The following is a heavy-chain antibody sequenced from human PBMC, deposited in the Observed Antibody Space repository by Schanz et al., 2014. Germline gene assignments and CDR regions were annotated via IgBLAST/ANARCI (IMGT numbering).Heavy chain of an antibody. Sequence: EVQLVESGGGLVKPGGSLRLSCAASGFTFSTYYMNWVRQAPGKGLEWVSSISSSSSYISYADSVKGRFTISRDNSKSMLFLEMSSLRVEDTAVYYCVREENYPSFLGYYYYMDVWGKGTSVTVSS. V-gene: IGHV3-21*02. J-gene: IGHJ6*03. CDR3: VREENYPSFLGYYYYMDV. CDR1: GFTFSTYY. CDR2: ISSSSSYI. D-gene: IGHD3-10*01.